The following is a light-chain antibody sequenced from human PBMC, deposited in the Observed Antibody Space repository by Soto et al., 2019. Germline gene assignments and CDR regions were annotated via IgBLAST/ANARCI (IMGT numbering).Light chain of an antibody. J-gene: IGKJ5*01. CDR2: GAS. Sequence: EIVVTQSPATLSVSPGERATLSCRASQSVSRDLAWYQQKPGQAPRLLIYGASTRATGIPARFSGNGSGTEFTLTISSLQSEDFAVYYCQQYNNWAPMTFGQGTRLEI. CDR3: QQYNNWAPMT. V-gene: IGKV3-15*01. CDR1: QSVSRD.